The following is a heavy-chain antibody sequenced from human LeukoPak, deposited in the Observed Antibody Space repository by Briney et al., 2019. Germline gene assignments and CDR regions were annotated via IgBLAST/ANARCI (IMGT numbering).Heavy chain of an antibody. CDR3: ARGRSGSYPPGIY. CDR2: MWDDKSNK. V-gene: IGHV3-33*01. CDR1: GCTFSSYD. J-gene: IGHJ4*02. D-gene: IGHD1-26*01. Sequence: PGGSLRLSCAASGCTFSSYDMHWVRQAPGKGLEWVAVMWDDKSNKYYADSVKGRFTISRDSSKNTLYLQMNNLGAEDTAMYYCARGRSGSYPPGIYWGQGTLVTVSS.